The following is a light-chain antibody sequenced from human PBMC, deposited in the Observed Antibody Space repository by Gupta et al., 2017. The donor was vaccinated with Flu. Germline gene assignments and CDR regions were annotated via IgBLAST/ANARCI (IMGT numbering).Light chain of an antibody. Sequence: EVVLTQSPLSLSVTLGQPASISCRSSRSLVYTDGNTYLNWFHQRPGQSPRRLIYKASNRDAGVPDRFSGSGSGTDLTLKISRVEAEDVGVYYCMQGTHWPPITFGPGTKVEIK. CDR2: KAS. CDR3: MQGTHWPPIT. V-gene: IGKV2-30*01. J-gene: IGKJ3*01. CDR1: RSLVYTDGNTY.